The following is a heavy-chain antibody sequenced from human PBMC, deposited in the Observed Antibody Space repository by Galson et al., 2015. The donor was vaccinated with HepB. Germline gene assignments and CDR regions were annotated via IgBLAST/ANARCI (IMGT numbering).Heavy chain of an antibody. D-gene: IGHD3-10*01. CDR2: IIPILGIA. CDR1: GGTFSSYT. V-gene: IGHV1-69*04. CDR3: AREGAYGSGSYYNVAFDY. J-gene: IGHJ4*02. Sequence: SVKVSCKASGGTFSSYTISWVRQAPGQGLEWMGRIIPILGIANYAQKFQGRVTITADKSTSTAYMELSSLRSEDTAVYYCAREGAYGSGSYYNVAFDYWGQGTLVTVSS.